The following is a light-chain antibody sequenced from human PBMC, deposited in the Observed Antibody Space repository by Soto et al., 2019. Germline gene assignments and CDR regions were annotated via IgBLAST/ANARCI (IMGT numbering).Light chain of an antibody. CDR1: NSDIGNYNF. V-gene: IGLV2-8*01. Sequence: QSALTQPPSASGSPGQSVAISCTGTNSDIGNYNFVSWYQQHPGKAPKLMIYEVNKRPSGVPDRFSGSKSGNTASLTVSGLQPEDEADYYCQSYDSSLTAYVFGTGTKLTVL. J-gene: IGLJ1*01. CDR2: EVN. CDR3: QSYDSSLTAYV.